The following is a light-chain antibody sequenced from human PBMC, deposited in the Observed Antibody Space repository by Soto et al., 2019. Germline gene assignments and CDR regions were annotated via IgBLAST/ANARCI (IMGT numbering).Light chain of an antibody. J-gene: IGKJ5*01. CDR2: DVT. CDR3: QQYYDLPIT. V-gene: IGKV1-33*01. CDR1: QDIDKY. Sequence: DIQMTQPPSSLSASVGDRVTITCQASQDIDKYLNWYQQKPGKAPKLLIDDVTNLETGVPSRFSGSGSGTHFTFTIGSLQPEDIATYYCQQYYDLPITFGQGTRLEIK.